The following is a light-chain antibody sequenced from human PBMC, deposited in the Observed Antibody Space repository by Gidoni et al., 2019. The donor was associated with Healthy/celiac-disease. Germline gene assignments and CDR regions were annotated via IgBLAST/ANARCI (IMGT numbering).Light chain of an antibody. Sequence: SYELTQPSSVSVSPGQTARITCSGDVLAKKYARWFQQKPGQAPGLVIYKDSERPSGSPARFSGSSSGTTVTLTISGAQVEDEADYYYDTAADNNVVFGGGTKLTVL. V-gene: IGLV3-27*01. CDR2: KDS. CDR3: DTAADNNVV. CDR1: VLAKKY. J-gene: IGLJ2*01.